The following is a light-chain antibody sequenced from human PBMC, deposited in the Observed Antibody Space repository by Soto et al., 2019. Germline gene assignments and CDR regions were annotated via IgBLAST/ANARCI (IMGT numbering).Light chain of an antibody. J-gene: IGKJ2*01. CDR2: GAS. V-gene: IGKV3-20*01. CDR3: QQYGSSPPYT. CDR1: HSDRSSY. Sequence: EIVLTQSPGTLSLSPGERATLSCRASHSDRSSYLAWYQQKPGQAPRLLIYGASSRATGIPDRFSGSGSGTDFTLTISRQEPEDFAVYYCQQYGSSPPYTFGQGTKLEIK.